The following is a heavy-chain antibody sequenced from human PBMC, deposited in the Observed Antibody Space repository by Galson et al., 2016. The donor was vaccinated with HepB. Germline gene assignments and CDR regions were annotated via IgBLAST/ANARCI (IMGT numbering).Heavy chain of an antibody. CDR1: GFTFSSYA. Sequence: SLRLSCAASGFTFSSYAMQWVRQAPGKGLEWVTVISYDGSNKYYADSVKGRFTISRDNSKNTVYVQMNSLRVEDTGIYYCAREYLASGWFDYWGQGTLVTVSS. J-gene: IGHJ4*02. CDR2: ISYDGSNK. V-gene: IGHV3-30*01. CDR3: AREYLASGWFDY. D-gene: IGHD6-19*01.